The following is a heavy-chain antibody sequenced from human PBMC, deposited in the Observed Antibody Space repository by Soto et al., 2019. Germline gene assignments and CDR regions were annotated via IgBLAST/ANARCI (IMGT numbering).Heavy chain of an antibody. V-gene: IGHV3-53*02. J-gene: IGHJ3*02. CDR3: ARAGYYDSSGYSAFDI. CDR2: IYSGGST. D-gene: IGHD3-22*01. CDR1: GFTVSSNY. Sequence: VQLVETGGGLIQPGGSLRLSCAASGFTVSSNYMSWVRQAPGKGLEWVSVIYSGGSTYYADSVKGRFTISRDNSKNTLYLQMNSLRAEDTAVYYCARAGYYDSSGYSAFDIWGQGTMVTVSS.